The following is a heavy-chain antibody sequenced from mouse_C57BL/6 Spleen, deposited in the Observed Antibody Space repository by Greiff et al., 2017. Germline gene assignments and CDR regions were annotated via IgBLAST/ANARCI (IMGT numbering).Heavy chain of an antibody. Sequence: EVQVVESGPGLVKPSQTVFLTCTVTGISITTGNYRWSWIRQFPGNKLEWIGYIYYSGTITYNPSLTSRTTITRDTPKDQFFLEMNSLTEDTATYYCARADYDWYFDVWGTGTTVTVSS. CDR1: GISITTGNYR. CDR3: ARADYDWYFDV. CDR2: IYYSGTI. D-gene: IGHD2-4*01. V-gene: IGHV3-5*01. J-gene: IGHJ1*03.